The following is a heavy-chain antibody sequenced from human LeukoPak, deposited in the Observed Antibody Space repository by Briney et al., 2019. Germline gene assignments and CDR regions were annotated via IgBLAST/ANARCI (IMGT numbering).Heavy chain of an antibody. J-gene: IGHJ6*02. CDR1: GYTFTSYG. CDR3: ARGKAGYCSSTSCQHYYYGMDV. V-gene: IGHV1-18*01. D-gene: IGHD2-2*01. CDR2: ISAYNGNT. Sequence: ASVKVSCKASGYTFTSYGISWVRQAPEQGLEWMGWISAYNGNTNYAQKLQGRVTMTTDTSTSTAYMELRSLRSDDTAVYYCARGKAGYCSSTSCQHYYYGMDVWGQGTTVTVSS.